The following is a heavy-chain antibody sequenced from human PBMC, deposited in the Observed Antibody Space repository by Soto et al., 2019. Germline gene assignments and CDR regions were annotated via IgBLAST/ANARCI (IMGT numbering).Heavy chain of an antibody. CDR1: GFTFSSYA. J-gene: IGHJ6*02. V-gene: IGHV3-30*04. CDR2: ISYDGGTT. Sequence: GGSLRLSCAASGFTFSSYAMHWVRQAPGKGLEWVAVISYDGGTTDYAAPVKGRFTISRDDSKNTLYLQMDSLKTEDTAVYYCTSRLAVAATLLYYYYGMDVWGQGTTVTVSS. CDR3: TSRLAVAATLLYYYYGMDV. D-gene: IGHD6-19*01.